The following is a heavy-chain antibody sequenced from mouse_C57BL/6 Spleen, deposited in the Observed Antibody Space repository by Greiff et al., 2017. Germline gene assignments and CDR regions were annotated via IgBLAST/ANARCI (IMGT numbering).Heavy chain of an antibody. CDR1: GFSFNTYA. V-gene: IGHV10-1*01. Sequence: EVHLVESGGGLVQPKGSLKLSCAASGFSFNTYAMNWVRQAPGKGLEWVARIRSKSNNYATYYADSVKDRFTISRDDSESMLYLQMNNLKTEDTAMYYCVRQELWYHYYAMDYWGQGTSVTVSS. J-gene: IGHJ4*01. CDR2: IRSKSNNYAT. CDR3: VRQELWYHYYAMDY. D-gene: IGHD2-1*01.